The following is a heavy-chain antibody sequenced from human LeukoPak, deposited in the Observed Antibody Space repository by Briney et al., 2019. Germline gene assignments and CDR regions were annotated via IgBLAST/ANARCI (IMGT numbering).Heavy chain of an antibody. D-gene: IGHD6-13*01. J-gene: IGHJ3*02. CDR1: GFTFSSYE. CDR3: ARRLGGSSSFDYAFDI. V-gene: IGHV3-48*03. Sequence: GGSLRLSCAASGFTFSSYEMNWVRQAPGKGLEWVSYISSSGSTIYYADSVKGRFTISRDNAKNSLYLQMNSLRAEDTAVYYCARRLGGSSSFDYAFDIWGQGTMVTVSS. CDR2: ISSSGSTI.